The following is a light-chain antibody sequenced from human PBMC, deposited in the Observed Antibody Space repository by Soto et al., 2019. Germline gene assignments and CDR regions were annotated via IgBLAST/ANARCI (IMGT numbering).Light chain of an antibody. CDR2: DAY. V-gene: IGLV2-14*03. CDR3: SSYTDDRPYV. Sequence: QSVLTQPASVSGSPGQSITISCIGTRSDIGGYNYVSWHQQHPGKAPKLMIYDAYERPLGVSNRFSGSKSGNTASLTISGLQNEDEADYYCSSYTDDRPYVFGSETKVTV. J-gene: IGLJ1*01. CDR1: RSDIGGYNY.